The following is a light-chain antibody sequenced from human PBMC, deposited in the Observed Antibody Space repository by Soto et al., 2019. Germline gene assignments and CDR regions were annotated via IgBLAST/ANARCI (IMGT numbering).Light chain of an antibody. Sequence: DIVMTQSPDSLAVSLGERATINCKSSQSVLYSSNNKNYLAWYQQKPGQPPKALIYWASTRESGVPDRFSGSGSGKDFTLTISSLKAEDVAVYYCQQYYTTPWTLGQGTKV. CDR3: QQYYTTPWT. J-gene: IGKJ1*01. V-gene: IGKV4-1*01. CDR1: QSVLYSSNNKNY. CDR2: WAS.